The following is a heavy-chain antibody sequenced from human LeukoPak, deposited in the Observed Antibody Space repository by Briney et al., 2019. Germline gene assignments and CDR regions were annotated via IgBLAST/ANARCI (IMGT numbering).Heavy chain of an antibody. V-gene: IGHV3-43*02. J-gene: IGHJ4*02. CDR3: AKDSAPGDYVWGSYRYRNYFDY. CDR2: ISGDGGST. Sequence: GGSLRLSCAASRFTFDDYAMHWVRQAPGKGLEWVSLISGDGGSTYYADSVKGRFTISRDNSKNSLYLQMNSLRNEDTALYYCAKDSAPGDYVWGSYRYRNYFDYWGQGTLVTVSS. CDR1: RFTFDDYA. D-gene: IGHD3-16*02.